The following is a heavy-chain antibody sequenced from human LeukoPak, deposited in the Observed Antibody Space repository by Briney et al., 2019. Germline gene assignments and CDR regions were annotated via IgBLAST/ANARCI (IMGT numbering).Heavy chain of an antibody. J-gene: IGHJ6*02. CDR2: IGTAGDT. CDR3: ARELRIAVAGTNYYYYGMDV. V-gene: IGHV3-13*01. Sequence: GGSLRLSCAAAGFTFSSYDMHWVRQATGKGLEWVSSIGTAGDTYYPGSVKGRFTISRENAKNSLYLQMNSLRAGDTAVYYCARELRIAVAGTNYYYYGMDVWGQGTTVTVSS. CDR1: GFTFSSYD. D-gene: IGHD6-19*01.